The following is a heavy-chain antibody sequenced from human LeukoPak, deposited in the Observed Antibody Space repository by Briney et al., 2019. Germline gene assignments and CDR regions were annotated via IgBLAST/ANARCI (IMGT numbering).Heavy chain of an antibody. V-gene: IGHV4-61*01. Sequence: TSETLSLTCTVSGGSVSSGIYYWSWIRQPPGKGLEWIGYIYYSGSTNYNPSLKSRVTISVDTSKNQFSLKLSSVTAADTAVYYCARDGGYCSSTSCSEIGWFDPWGQGTLVTVSS. CDR3: ARDGGYCSSTSCSEIGWFDP. CDR1: GGSVSSGIYY. D-gene: IGHD2-2*01. CDR2: IYYSGST. J-gene: IGHJ5*02.